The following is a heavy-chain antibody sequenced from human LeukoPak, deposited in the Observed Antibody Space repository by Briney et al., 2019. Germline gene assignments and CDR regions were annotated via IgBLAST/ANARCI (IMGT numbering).Heavy chain of an antibody. J-gene: IGHJ3*02. CDR1: GFTFSSYA. V-gene: IGHV3-23*01. Sequence: GGSLRLSCAASGFTFSSYAMSWVRQAPGKGLEWVSAISGSGGSTYYADSVKGRFTISRDNSKNTLYLQMNSLRAEDTAVYYCAKHFYDYVWGTSIRDDAFDIWGQGTMVTVSS. D-gene: IGHD3-16*01. CDR2: ISGSGGST. CDR3: AKHFYDYVWGTSIRDDAFDI.